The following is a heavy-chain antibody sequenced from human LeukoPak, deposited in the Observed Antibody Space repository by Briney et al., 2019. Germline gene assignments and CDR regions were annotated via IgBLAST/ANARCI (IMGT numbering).Heavy chain of an antibody. J-gene: IGHJ6*02. CDR3: ARDSVGTTTSQYGMDV. CDR2: INPSGGST. V-gene: IGHV1-46*01. Sequence: APVKVSCKASGYTFTSYYMHWARQAPGQGLEWKGIINPSGGSTSYAQKFQGRVTMTRDTSTSTVYMELSSLRSEDTAVYYCARDSVGTTTSQYGMDVWGQGTTVIVSS. D-gene: IGHD2-21*02. CDR1: GYTFTSYY.